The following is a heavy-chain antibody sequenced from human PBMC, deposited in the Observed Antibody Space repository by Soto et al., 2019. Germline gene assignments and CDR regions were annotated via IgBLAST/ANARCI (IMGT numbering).Heavy chain of an antibody. CDR3: AKDLGLGVIAGYPHDC. CDR2: ISVSGANT. V-gene: IGHV3-23*01. J-gene: IGHJ4*02. Sequence: DVQLLDSGGGLVQPGGSLRLSCAASGFTLNNYAMSWVRQAPGKGLEWVSTISVSGANTYYADSVKGRFTISRDDSENTLYLQMNSLGAEDTAVYYCAKDLGLGVIAGYPHDCWGQGTLVTVSS. CDR1: GFTLNNYA. D-gene: IGHD3-9*01.